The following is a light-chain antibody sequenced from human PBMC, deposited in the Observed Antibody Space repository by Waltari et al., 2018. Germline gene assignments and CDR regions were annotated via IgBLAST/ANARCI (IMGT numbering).Light chain of an antibody. CDR3: QSYDSSLSGSV. CDR1: SSHLRAGYA. CDR2: GNS. V-gene: IGLV1-40*01. J-gene: IGLJ2*01. Sequence: QSGLTQPPSVSGAPGQRVTISCTGRSSHLRAGYAVHWYLLLPGTAPKLLIYGNSNRPSGVPDRFSGSKSGTSASLAITGLQAEDEAGYYCQSYDSSLSGSVFGGGTKLTVL.